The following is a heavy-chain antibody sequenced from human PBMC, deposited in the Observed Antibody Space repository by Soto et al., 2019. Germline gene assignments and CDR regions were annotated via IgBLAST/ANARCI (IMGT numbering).Heavy chain of an antibody. D-gene: IGHD1-26*01. Sequence: EVQLVESGGGLVQPGGSLRLSCAASGFTFSSYWMHWVRQAPGKGLVWVSRVNSDGSSTSYADSVKGRFTISRDNAKNTLYMQMNSLRAEDTAVYYCARGGSLNWYFDLWGRGTLVTVSS. CDR2: VNSDGSST. V-gene: IGHV3-74*01. J-gene: IGHJ2*01. CDR3: ARGGSLNWYFDL. CDR1: GFTFSSYW.